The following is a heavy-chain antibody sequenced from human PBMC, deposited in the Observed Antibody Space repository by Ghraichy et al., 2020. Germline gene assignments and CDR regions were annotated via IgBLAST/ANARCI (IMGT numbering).Heavy chain of an antibody. CDR2: ITSNGATT. CDR3: VKELGELISLYFDS. D-gene: IGHD3-16*01. J-gene: IGHJ4*02. V-gene: IGHV3-64D*06. Sequence: GESLNISCSASGFIISSYGMHWVRQPPGQGLEYVAGITSNGATTIYADSVKGRFTIARDNSKNALYLQMSSQRAEDTAVYYCVKELGELISLYFDSWGQGNLVTVSS. CDR1: GFIISSYG.